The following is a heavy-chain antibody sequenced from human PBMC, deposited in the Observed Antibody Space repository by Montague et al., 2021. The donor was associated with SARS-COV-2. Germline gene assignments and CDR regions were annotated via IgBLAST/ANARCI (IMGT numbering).Heavy chain of an antibody. V-gene: IGHV4-4*07. D-gene: IGHD6-19*01. Sequence: SETLSLTCTVSGGSISNYYWTWIRQPAGKGLEWMGRLDTSGSTTYNPSXXSRVTMSVDTSKNQFSLNVTSVTAADTAIYYCARESGYSSGWRYYYVMDVWGQGTTVTVS. CDR2: LDTSGST. J-gene: IGHJ6*02. CDR1: GGSISNYY. CDR3: ARESGYSSGWRYYYVMDV.